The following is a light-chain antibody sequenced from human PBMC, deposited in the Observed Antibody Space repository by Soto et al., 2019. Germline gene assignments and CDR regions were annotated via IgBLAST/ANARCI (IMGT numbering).Light chain of an antibody. CDR1: QDISNY. CDR3: QQYDNLPRLT. Sequence: DLQMTPSPPSLSASVGDSVTITCQASQDISNYLNWYQKKPGKAPQLLIYEASNLETGVPSRFSGSGSGTDFTFTISSLQPEDIATYYCQQYDNLPRLTFGGGTKVEIK. CDR2: EAS. J-gene: IGKJ4*01. V-gene: IGKV1-33*01.